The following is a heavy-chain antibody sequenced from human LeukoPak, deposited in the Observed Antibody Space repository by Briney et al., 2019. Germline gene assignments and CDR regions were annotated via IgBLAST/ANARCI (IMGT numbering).Heavy chain of an antibody. V-gene: IGHV4-34*01. CDR2: INHSGST. Sequence: SETLSLTCAVYGGSFSGYYWSWIRQPPGKGLEWIGEINHSGSTNYNPSLKSRVTISVDTSKNQFSLKLSSVTAADAAVYYCARQRMGNNWFDPWGQGTLGTVSS. D-gene: IGHD7-27*01. J-gene: IGHJ5*02. CDR3: ARQRMGNNWFDP. CDR1: GGSFSGYY.